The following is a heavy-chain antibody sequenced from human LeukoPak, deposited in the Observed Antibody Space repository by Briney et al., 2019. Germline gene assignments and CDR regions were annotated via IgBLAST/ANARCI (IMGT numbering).Heavy chain of an antibody. CDR1: GFTVSSNS. V-gene: IGHV3-53*01. CDR3: ARRAGDYSHPYDY. J-gene: IGHJ4*02. D-gene: IGHD3-22*01. CDR2: IYSGGST. Sequence: GGSLRLSCTVSGFTVSSNSMSWVRQAPGKGLEWVSFIYSGGSTRYSDSVKGRFTISRDNSKNTLYLRMSSLRAEDTAVYYCARRAGDYSHPYDYWGQGTLVTVS.